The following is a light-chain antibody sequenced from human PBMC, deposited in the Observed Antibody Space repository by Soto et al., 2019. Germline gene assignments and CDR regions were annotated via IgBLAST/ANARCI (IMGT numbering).Light chain of an antibody. CDR2: DAS. Sequence: EIVSTQSPVTLSLSPGEGATLSCRASQSVNNYLAWYQQRPGQAPRLLIYDASNRATGVPARFSGSGSGTDFTLTISSLEPEDFATYYCQQRNSWPLTFGGGTKVEIK. V-gene: IGKV3-11*01. CDR3: QQRNSWPLT. CDR1: QSVNNY. J-gene: IGKJ4*01.